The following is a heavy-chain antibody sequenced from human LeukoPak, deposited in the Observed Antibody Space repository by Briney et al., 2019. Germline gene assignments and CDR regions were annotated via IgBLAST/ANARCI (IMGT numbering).Heavy chain of an antibody. V-gene: IGHV1-8*03. Sequence: ASVKVSCKASGYTFTSYNINWVRQAPGQGLEWMAWMHPNNGDTGYAQKFQDRVTVTSNTSISTAYMELRSLTSEYTAVYYCARELIVLEPAARRYNYYMDVWGIGTTVSVSS. J-gene: IGHJ6*03. CDR3: ARELIVLEPAARRYNYYMDV. CDR2: MHPNNGDT. CDR1: GYTFTSYN. D-gene: IGHD2-2*01.